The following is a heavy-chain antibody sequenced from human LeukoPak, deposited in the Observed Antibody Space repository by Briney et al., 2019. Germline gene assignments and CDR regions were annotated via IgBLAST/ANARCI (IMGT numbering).Heavy chain of an antibody. CDR1: GYTFTSYA. CDR3: ASGRLLWFGEFEKLDY. V-gene: IGHV1-3*01. J-gene: IGHJ4*02. Sequence: GASVKVSCKASGYTFTSYAMHWVRQAPGQRLEWMGWINAGNGNTKYSQKFQGRVTITRDTSASTAYMELSSLRSEDTAVYYCASGRLLWFGEFEKLDYWGQGTLVTVSS. D-gene: IGHD3-10*01. CDR2: INAGNGNT.